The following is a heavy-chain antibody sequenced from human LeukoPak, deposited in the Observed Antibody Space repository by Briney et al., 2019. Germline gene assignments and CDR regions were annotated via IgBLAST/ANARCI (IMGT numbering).Heavy chain of an antibody. CDR3: ACLTTADAFDI. CDR2: VYYSET. J-gene: IGHJ3*02. CDR1: GGSISSISYY. D-gene: IGHD3-22*01. Sequence: SETLSLTCTVSGGSISSISYYWGWIRQPPGKGLEWIGTVYYSETYYNPSLKSRVTISADTSKNQFSLKLSSVTAADTAVYYCACLTTADAFDIWGQGTMVTVSS. V-gene: IGHV4-39*07.